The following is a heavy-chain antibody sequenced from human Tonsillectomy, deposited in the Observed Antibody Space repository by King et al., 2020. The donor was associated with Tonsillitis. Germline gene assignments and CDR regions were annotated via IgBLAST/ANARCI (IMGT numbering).Heavy chain of an antibody. Sequence: VQLVESGAEVKKPGASMKVSCKASGYTFTNYGISWVRQAPGQGLEWMGWISGYNGNTTYAQNFQGRLTMTTDTSTTTAYLELRSLTSDDTAVYFCARDNIFGVVNGHDYWGHGTLVTVSS. CDR3: ARDNIFGVVNGHDY. CDR1: GYTFTNYG. V-gene: IGHV1-18*01. J-gene: IGHJ4*01. D-gene: IGHD3-3*02. CDR2: ISGYNGNT.